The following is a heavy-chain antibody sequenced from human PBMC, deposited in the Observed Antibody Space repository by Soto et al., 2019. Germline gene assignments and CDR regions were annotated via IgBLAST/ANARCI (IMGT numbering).Heavy chain of an antibody. Sequence: SETLSLTCTVSGGSISSGGYYWSWIRQHPGKGLEWIGYIYYSGSTYYNPSLKSRVTISVDTSKNQFSLKLSSVTAADTAVYYCARERQWLAIDPWGQGTLVTVSS. V-gene: IGHV4-31*03. D-gene: IGHD6-19*01. J-gene: IGHJ5*02. CDR1: GGSISSGGYY. CDR2: IYYSGST. CDR3: ARERQWLAIDP.